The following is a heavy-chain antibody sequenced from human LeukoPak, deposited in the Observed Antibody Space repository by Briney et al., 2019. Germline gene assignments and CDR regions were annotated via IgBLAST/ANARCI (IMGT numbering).Heavy chain of an antibody. Sequence: ASVKVSCKASGGTFSSYAISWVRQAPGQGLEWMGWINPNSGGTNYAQKFQGWVTMTRDTSISTAYMELSRLRSDDTAVYYCARQGSRGSGDYYYGMDVWGQGTTVTVSS. CDR2: INPNSGGT. CDR1: GGTFSSYA. J-gene: IGHJ6*02. CDR3: ARQGSRGSGDYYYGMDV. V-gene: IGHV1-2*04. D-gene: IGHD3-10*01.